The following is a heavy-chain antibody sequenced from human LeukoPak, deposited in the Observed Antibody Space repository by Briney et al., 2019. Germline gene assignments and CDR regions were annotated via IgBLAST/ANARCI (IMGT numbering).Heavy chain of an antibody. V-gene: IGHV3-23*01. D-gene: IGHD5-18*01. CDR1: GFTFSSYA. CDR3: AGRVTGYSSGYVY. J-gene: IGHJ4*02. Sequence: TGGSLRLSCAASGFTFSSYAMSWVRKAPGKGLEWVSAISGSGGSTYYADSVKGRFTISRDNSKNTLYLQMNSLRAEDTAVYYCAGRVTGYSSGYVYWGQGTLVTVSS. CDR2: ISGSGGST.